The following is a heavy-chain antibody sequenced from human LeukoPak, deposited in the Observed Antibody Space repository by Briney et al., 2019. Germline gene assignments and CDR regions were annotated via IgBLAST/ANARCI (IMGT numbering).Heavy chain of an antibody. Sequence: SQTLSLTCAISGDSVSSNNGAWNWIRQSPSRGLEWLGRTYYRSKWYNDYAESLISRITISPVTSKNQFSLQLYSVTPEDTTVYYCARDVGTTGWHTFDYWGQGTLVTVSS. D-gene: IGHD3-9*01. V-gene: IGHV6-1*01. CDR1: GDSVSSNNGA. J-gene: IGHJ4*02. CDR2: TYYRSKWYN. CDR3: ARDVGTTGWHTFDY.